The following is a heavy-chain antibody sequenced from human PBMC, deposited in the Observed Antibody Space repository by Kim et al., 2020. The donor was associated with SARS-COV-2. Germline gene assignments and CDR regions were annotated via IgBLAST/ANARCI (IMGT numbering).Heavy chain of an antibody. D-gene: IGHD6-13*01. J-gene: IGHJ4*02. V-gene: IGHV4-31*02. CDR3: ARGGRPYSSSWRHFDY. Sequence: SLKSRVTISVDTSKNQCSLKLSSVTAADKAVYYCARGGRPYSSSWRHFDYWGQGTLVTVSS.